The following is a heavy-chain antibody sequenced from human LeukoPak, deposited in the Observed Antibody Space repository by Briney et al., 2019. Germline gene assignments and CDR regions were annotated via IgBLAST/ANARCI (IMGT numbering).Heavy chain of an antibody. CDR3: AKDGEGLDY. CDR2: ISSSSSYI. Sequence: NPGGSLRLSCAASGFTFSSYSMNWVRQAPGKGLEWVSSISSSSSYIYYADSVKGRFTISRDNSKNMVYLYMTTLRPDDSGVYYCAKDGEGLDYWGQGTQVTVSS. D-gene: IGHD3-10*01. CDR1: GFTFSSYS. J-gene: IGHJ4*02. V-gene: IGHV3-21*01.